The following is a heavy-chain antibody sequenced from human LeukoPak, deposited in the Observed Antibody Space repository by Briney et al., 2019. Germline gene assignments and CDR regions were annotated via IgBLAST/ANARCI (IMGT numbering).Heavy chain of an antibody. Sequence: TSETLSLTCTVSGGSISSSSYYWGWIRQPPGKGLEWIGSIYYSGSTYYNPSLKSRVTISVDTSKNQFSLKLSSVTAADTAVYYCARRYSSSSDRTVWFDPWGQGTLVTVSS. CDR1: GGSISSSSYY. V-gene: IGHV4-39*01. D-gene: IGHD6-6*01. J-gene: IGHJ5*02. CDR3: ARRYSSSSDRTVWFDP. CDR2: IYYSGST.